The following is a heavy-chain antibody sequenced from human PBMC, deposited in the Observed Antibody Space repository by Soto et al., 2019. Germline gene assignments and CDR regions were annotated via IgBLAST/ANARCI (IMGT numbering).Heavy chain of an antibody. D-gene: IGHD4-17*01. CDR2: ISAYNGNT. Sequence: QVQLVQSGAEVKKPGASVKVSCKASGYTFTSYGISWVRQAPGQGLEWMGWISAYNGNTNYAQKLQGRVTMTTDTSTRADSMELRRLRSDDTAVYYCARVRAKVTTPFYYWGQGTLVTVSS. V-gene: IGHV1-18*01. CDR1: GYTFTSYG. J-gene: IGHJ4*02. CDR3: ARVRAKVTTPFYY.